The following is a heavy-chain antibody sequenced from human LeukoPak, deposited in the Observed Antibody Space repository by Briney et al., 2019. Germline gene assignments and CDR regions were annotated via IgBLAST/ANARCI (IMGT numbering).Heavy chain of an antibody. CDR2: ITTSGSST. CDR1: GFSLSDYY. J-gene: IGHJ4*02. V-gene: IGHV3-11*01. Sequence: GGSLRLSCVVSGFSLSDYYMSWVRQAPGKQLEWISYITTSGSSTDYADSVKGRFTISRDTAKNSVVLQMDSLRAEDTAVYYCTRERRGSYQAFESWGQGTLVSVSS. CDR3: TRERRGSYQAFES. D-gene: IGHD3-16*01.